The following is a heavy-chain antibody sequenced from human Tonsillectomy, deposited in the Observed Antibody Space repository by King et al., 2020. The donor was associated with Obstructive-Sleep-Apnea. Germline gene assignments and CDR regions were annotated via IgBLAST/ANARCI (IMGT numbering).Heavy chain of an antibody. V-gene: IGHV3-48*04. CDR3: AGGWYYFDY. J-gene: IGHJ4*02. Sequence: VQLVESGGGLVQPGGSLRLSCAASGFTFSSYSMNWVRQAPGKGLEWVSYISSSSSTQYYSDSVKGRFTISRDNAKNSLYLQMNSLRAEDTAVYYCAGGWYYFDYWGQGTLVTVSS. CDR2: ISSSSSTQ. D-gene: IGHD6-19*01. CDR1: GFTFSSYS.